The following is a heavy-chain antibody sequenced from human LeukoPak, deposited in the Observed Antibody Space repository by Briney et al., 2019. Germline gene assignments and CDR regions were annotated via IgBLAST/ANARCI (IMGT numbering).Heavy chain of an antibody. CDR3: ARDSEWLSKNFDY. CDR2: ISSSSSYI. J-gene: IGHJ4*02. CDR1: GFTFSNLW. Sequence: GGSLRLSCAASGFTFSNLWMSWVRQAPGKGLEWVSSISSSSSYIYYADSVKGRFTISRDNAKNSLYLQMNSLRAEDTAVYYCARDSEWLSKNFDYWGQGTLVTVSS. D-gene: IGHD3-3*01. V-gene: IGHV3-21*01.